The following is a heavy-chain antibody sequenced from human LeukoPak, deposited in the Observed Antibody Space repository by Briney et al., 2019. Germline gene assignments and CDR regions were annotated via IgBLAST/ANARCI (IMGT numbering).Heavy chain of an antibody. CDR3: ARVVDTHFDY. D-gene: IGHD5-18*01. Sequence: GGSLRLSCAASGFTFSSYWTHWVRQAPGKGLVWVSRIKGDGSTTTYADSVKGRFTTSRDNAKNTLYLQMNSLRAEDTAVYYCARVVDTHFDYWGQGTLVTVSS. CDR2: IKGDGSTT. J-gene: IGHJ4*02. CDR1: GFTFSSYW. V-gene: IGHV3-74*01.